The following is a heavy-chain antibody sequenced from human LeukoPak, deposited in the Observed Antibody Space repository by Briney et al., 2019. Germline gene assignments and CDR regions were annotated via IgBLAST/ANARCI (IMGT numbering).Heavy chain of an antibody. CDR1: GYTFTSYA. V-gene: IGHV1-69*13. CDR2: IIPIFGTA. CDR3: ARRLRYFDSAYYYYGMDV. J-gene: IGHJ6*02. D-gene: IGHD3-9*01. Sequence: SVKVSCKASGYTFTSYAISWVRQAPGQGLEWMGGIIPIFGTANYAQKFQGRVTITADESTSTAYMELSSLRSEDTAVYYCARRLRYFDSAYYYYGMDVWGQGTTVTVSS.